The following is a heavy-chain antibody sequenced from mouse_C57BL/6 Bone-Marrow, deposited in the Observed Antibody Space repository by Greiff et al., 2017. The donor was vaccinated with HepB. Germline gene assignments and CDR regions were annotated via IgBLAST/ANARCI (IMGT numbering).Heavy chain of an antibody. V-gene: IGHV5-12*01. CDR2: ISNGGGST. J-gene: IGHJ4*01. D-gene: IGHD2-2*01. CDR1: GFTFSDYY. CDR3: ARGAVTTHYYAMDY. Sequence: DVKLVESGGGLVQPGGSLKLSCAASGFTFSDYYMYWVRQTPEKRLEWVAYISNGGGSTYYPDTVKGRFTISRDNAKNTLYLQMSRLKSEDTAMYYCARGAVTTHYYAMDYWGQGTSVTVSS.